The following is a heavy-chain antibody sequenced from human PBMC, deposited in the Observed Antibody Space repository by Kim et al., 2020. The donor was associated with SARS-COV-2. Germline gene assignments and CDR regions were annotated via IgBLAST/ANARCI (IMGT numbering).Heavy chain of an antibody. CDR2: IIPIFGTA. CDR1: GGTFSSYA. D-gene: IGHD3-9*01. Sequence: SVKVSCKASGGTFSSYAISWVRQAPGQGLEWMGGIIPIFGTANYAQKFQGRVTITADESTSTAYMELSSLRSEDTAVYYCARSPQGSDVLRYFDWLLYFDYWGQGTLVTVSS. V-gene: IGHV1-69*13. J-gene: IGHJ4*02. CDR3: ARSPQGSDVLRYFDWLLYFDY.